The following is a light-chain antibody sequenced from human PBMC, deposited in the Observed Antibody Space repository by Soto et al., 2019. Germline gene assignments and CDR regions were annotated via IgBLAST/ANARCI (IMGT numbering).Light chain of an antibody. J-gene: IGLJ2*01. Sequence: QSALTQPPSASESPGQSVTISCTGTSSDVGGYNYVSWYQQHPGKAPKLMIYEVSKRPSGVPDRFSGSKSGNKASLTVSGLQAEDEADYYCSSYGGSNNLVFGGGTKLTVL. CDR3: SSYGGSNNLV. CDR1: SSDVGGYNY. CDR2: EVS. V-gene: IGLV2-8*01.